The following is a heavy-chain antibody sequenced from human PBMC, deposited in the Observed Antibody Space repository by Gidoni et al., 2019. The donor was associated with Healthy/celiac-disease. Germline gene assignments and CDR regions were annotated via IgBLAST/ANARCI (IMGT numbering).Heavy chain of an antibody. D-gene: IGHD3-9*01. Sequence: QVQLVQSGAEGTQPGASVTVSWKASGYTFPSYGISSGRRAPGQGLKGMGWISAYKGNTKYAQKLQGRVTMTTDTSTSTANRELRSLRSDDTAVYYCARDRRPLREFDWFTRTIGDDVDYWGQGTLVTVSS. CDR1: GYTFPSYG. V-gene: IGHV1-18*01. CDR3: ARDRRPLREFDWFTRTIGDDVDY. J-gene: IGHJ4*02. CDR2: ISAYKGNT.